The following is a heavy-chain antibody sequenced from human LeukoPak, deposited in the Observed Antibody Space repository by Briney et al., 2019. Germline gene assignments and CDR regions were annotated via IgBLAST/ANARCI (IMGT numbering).Heavy chain of an antibody. V-gene: IGHV1-18*01. Sequence: ASVKVSCKASGYMFTRNGISWVRQAPGQGLEWMGWISAYNGNTNYAQKFQGRVTMTTDTSTSTAYMELRRLRSDDTAVYYCARGSEEEGDYWGQGTLVTVSS. CDR1: GYMFTRNG. J-gene: IGHJ4*02. CDR3: ARGSEEEGDY. CDR2: ISAYNGNT.